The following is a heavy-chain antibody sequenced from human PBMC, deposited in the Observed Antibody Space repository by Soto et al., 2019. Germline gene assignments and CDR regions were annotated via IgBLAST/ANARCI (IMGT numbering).Heavy chain of an antibody. V-gene: IGHV1-18*01. CDR1: GYTFTSYG. CDR3: ARDLEDIVVVDFYYYGMDV. D-gene: IGHD2-15*01. J-gene: IGHJ6*02. Sequence: GASVKVSCKASGYTFTSYGISWVRQAPGQGLEWMGWISAYNGNTNYAQKLQGRVTMTTDTSTSTAYMELRSLRSDDTAVYYCARDLEDIVVVDFYYYGMDVWGQGTTVTVSS. CDR2: ISAYNGNT.